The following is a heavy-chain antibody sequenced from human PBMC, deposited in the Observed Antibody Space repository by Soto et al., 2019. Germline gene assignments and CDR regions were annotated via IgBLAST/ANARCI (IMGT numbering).Heavy chain of an antibody. CDR2: ISHDGSNK. D-gene: IGHD6-25*01. CDR3: ATHLLAGASYLHGIDV. CDR1: GFTFSSYG. J-gene: IGHJ6*02. V-gene: IGHV3-30*03. Sequence: QVQLVESGGGVVQPGRSLRLSCAASGFTFSSYGMHWVRHAPGKGLEWVAVISHDGSNKYFADSVKGRFTISRYNSQHMLYLQMNSLRAEYTAVYYCATHLLAGASYLHGIDVWGQGTTVTVSS.